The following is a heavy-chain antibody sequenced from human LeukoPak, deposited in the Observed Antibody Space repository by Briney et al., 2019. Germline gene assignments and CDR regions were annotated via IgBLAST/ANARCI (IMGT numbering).Heavy chain of an antibody. V-gene: IGHV3-74*01. CDR3: VRASYSAATPGY. CDR1: GFTFSTYW. D-gene: IGHD1-26*01. CDR2: INTDGSST. Sequence: GGSLRLSCAASGFTFSTYWMHWDRHAPGKGLVWVSRINTDGSSTTYADSVKGRFTISRDNAKNTVYLQLSSLRAEDTAVYYCVRASYSAATPGYWGQGTLVTVSS. J-gene: IGHJ4*02.